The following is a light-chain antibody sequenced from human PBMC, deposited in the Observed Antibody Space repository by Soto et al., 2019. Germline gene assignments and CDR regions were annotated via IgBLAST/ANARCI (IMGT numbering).Light chain of an antibody. J-gene: IGLJ1*01. V-gene: IGLV2-23*02. CDR2: EVS. Sequence: QPASVSGSPEQSITISCTGTSSDVGSYNLVSWYQQHPGKAPKLMIYEVSERPSGVSSRFSGSKSGNTASLTISGLLAEDEADYYCCSYAGSSAFPFVFGTGTKLTVL. CDR1: SSDVGSYNL. CDR3: CSYAGSSAFPFV.